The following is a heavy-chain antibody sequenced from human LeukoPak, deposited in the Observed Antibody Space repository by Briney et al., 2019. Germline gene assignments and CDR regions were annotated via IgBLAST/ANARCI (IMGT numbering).Heavy chain of an antibody. CDR1: GGSISSHY. CDR3: ARDYYDSSGYGFAY. V-gene: IGHV4-59*11. D-gene: IGHD3-22*01. Sequence: SETLSLTCTVSGGSISSHYWSWIRQPPGKGLEWIGYIYYSGSTNYNSSLKSRVTISVDTSKNQFSLKLSSVTAADTAVYYCARDYYDSSGYGFAYWGQGTLVTVSS. CDR2: IYYSGST. J-gene: IGHJ4*02.